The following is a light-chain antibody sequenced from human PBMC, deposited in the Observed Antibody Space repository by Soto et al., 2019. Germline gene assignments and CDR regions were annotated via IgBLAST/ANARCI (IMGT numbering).Light chain of an antibody. CDR1: SGDVGGDNY. CDR3: TSSARRGPWV. Sequence: QSALTQPASVSGSPGQSITISCTGTSGDVGGDNYVSWYQLDPGKAPKLIIYEVNNRPSGVSNRFSGSKSGNTASLAISGLQAEDEADYYRTSSARRGPWVFGGGTKLTLL. V-gene: IGLV2-14*01. CDR2: EVN. J-gene: IGLJ3*02.